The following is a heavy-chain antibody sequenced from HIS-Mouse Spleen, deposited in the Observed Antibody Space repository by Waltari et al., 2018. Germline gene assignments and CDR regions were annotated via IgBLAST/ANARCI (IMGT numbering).Heavy chain of an antibody. J-gene: IGHJ2*01. CDR1: GGSISSISYY. CDR2: IYYSGST. V-gene: IGHV4-39*07. CDR3: ARSRTGGWYFDL. Sequence: QLQLQESGPGLVKPSETLSLTCTVSGGSISSISYYWGWIRQPPGKGLEWIGSIYYSGSTYYNPSLKSRVTISVDTSKNQFSLKLSSVTAADTAVYYCARSRTGGWYFDLWGRGTLVTVSS. D-gene: IGHD7-27*01.